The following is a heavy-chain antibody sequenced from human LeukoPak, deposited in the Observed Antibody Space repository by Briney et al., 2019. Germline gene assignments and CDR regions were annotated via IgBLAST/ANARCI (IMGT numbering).Heavy chain of an antibody. V-gene: IGHV1-2*02. CDR2: INPNSGGT. D-gene: IGHD6-13*01. CDR1: GYTFTGYY. J-gene: IGHJ4*02. Sequence: ASVKVSCTASGYTFTGYYIHWVRQAPGQGLEWMGWINPNSGGTNYVQKFQGRVTVTRDTSISTAYMELSRLRSDDTAMYYCARVYGSIYQFDYWGQGTLVTVSS. CDR3: ARVYGSIYQFDY.